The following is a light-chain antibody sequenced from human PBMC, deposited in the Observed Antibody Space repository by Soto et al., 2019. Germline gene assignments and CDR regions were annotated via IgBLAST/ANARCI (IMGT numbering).Light chain of an antibody. Sequence: EIVLTQSPGTLSLSPGERATLSCRASQSVSSSYLAWYQQKPGQAPRLLIYGASSRATGIPDRFSGSGSGTDFTLTISRLEPEDFAVYYCQQYCSSPPRMYTFGQGTKLEIK. CDR1: QSVSSSY. CDR3: QQYCSSPPRMYT. J-gene: IGKJ2*01. V-gene: IGKV3-20*01. CDR2: GAS.